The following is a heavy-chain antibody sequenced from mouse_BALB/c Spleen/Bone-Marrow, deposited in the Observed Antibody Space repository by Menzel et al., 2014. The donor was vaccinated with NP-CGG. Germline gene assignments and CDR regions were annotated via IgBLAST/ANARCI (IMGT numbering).Heavy chain of an antibody. V-gene: IGHV5-6*01. D-gene: IGHD4-1*01. Sequence: EVHLVESGGDLVKPGGSLKLSCAASGSTFSNYGMSWVRQTPDKRLEWVATISSVGSYTYYPDSVKGRFTISRDNAKNTLFLQMSSLKSEDTAMYYCARRGTGTGSYYFDYWGQGTTLTVSS. CDR3: ARRGTGTGSYYFDY. J-gene: IGHJ2*01. CDR1: GSTFSNYG. CDR2: ISSVGSYT.